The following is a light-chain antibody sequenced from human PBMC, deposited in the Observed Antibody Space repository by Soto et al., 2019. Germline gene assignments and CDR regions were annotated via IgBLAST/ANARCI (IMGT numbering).Light chain of an antibody. J-gene: IGLJ3*02. CDR2: EDN. CDR1: SGNIASIY. CDR3: QSYGSGIQGV. V-gene: IGLV6-57*04. Sequence: NFMLTQPHSVSESPGKTVTISCTRSSGNIASIYVQWYQQRPGSAPTTVIYEDNLRPSGVPDRFSGSIDRSSNSASLTISGLKTEDEADYFCQSYGSGIQGVFGGGTKLTVL.